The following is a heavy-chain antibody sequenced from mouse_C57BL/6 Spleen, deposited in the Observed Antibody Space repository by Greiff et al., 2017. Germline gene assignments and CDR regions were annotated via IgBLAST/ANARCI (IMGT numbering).Heavy chain of an antibody. Sequence: VQLQQSGAELVRPGASVTLSCKASGYTFTDYEMHWVKQTPVHGLEWIGAIDPETGGTAYNQKFKGKAILTADKSSSTAYMELRSLTSEDSAVYYCTRCYSKGAWFAYWGQGTLVTVSA. D-gene: IGHD2-5*01. CDR1: GYTFTDYE. V-gene: IGHV1-15*01. CDR2: IDPETGGT. J-gene: IGHJ3*01. CDR3: TRCYSKGAWFAY.